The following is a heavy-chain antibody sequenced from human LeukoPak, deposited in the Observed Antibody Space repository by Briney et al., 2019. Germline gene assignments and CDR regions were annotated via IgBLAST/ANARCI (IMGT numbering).Heavy chain of an antibody. CDR2: ISYDGSNK. V-gene: IGHV3-30*18. D-gene: IGHD3-10*02. Sequence: QSGRSLRLSCAASGFTFSSYGMHRVRQAPGKGLEWVAVISYDGSNKYYADSVKGRFTISRDNSKNTLYLQMNSLRAEDTAVYYCAKQMFRGFYYYGMDVWGQGTTVTVSS. CDR1: GFTFSSYG. CDR3: AKQMFRGFYYYGMDV. J-gene: IGHJ6*02.